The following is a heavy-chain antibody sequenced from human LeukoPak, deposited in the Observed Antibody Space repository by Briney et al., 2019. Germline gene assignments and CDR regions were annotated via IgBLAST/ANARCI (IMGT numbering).Heavy chain of an antibody. CDR2: INPSGGST. V-gene: IGHV1-46*01. J-gene: IGHJ4*02. CDR3: ARSVGIAAAEDY. Sequence: ASVEVSCKASGYTFTSYYMHWVRQAPGQGLEWMGIINPSGGSTSYAQKFQGRVTMTRDTSTSTVYMELSSLRSEDTAVYYCARSVGIAAAEDYWGQGTLVTVSS. CDR1: GYTFTSYY. D-gene: IGHD6-13*01.